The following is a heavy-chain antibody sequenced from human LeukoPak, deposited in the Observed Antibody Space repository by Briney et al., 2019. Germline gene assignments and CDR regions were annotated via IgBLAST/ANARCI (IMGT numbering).Heavy chain of an antibody. CDR2: ISSSGNYI. CDR3: PTGEDFDWVPPGYFDF. CDR1: GFTFSTYS. J-gene: IGHJ4*02. V-gene: IGHV3-21*01. D-gene: IGHD3-9*01. Sequence: GGSLRLSCAASGFTFSTYSMNWVRQAPGKGLEWVSSISSSGNYIYYADSVKGRFTISRDSAKNSLYLQMDSLRAEDTAVYYCPTGEDFDWVPPGYFDFWGQGTLVTVSS.